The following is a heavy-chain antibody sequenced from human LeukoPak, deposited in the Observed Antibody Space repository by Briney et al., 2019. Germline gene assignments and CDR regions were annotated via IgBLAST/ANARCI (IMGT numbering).Heavy chain of an antibody. D-gene: IGHD1-26*01. CDR2: INWNGGST. CDR3: AKDISGSYWAPDY. J-gene: IGHJ4*02. V-gene: IGHV3-20*04. Sequence: PGGSLRLSCAASGFTFDDYGMSWVRQAPGKGLEWVSGINWNGGSTGYADSVKGRFTISRDNAKNSLYLQMNSLRAEDTAVYYCAKDISGSYWAPDYWGQGTLVTVSS. CDR1: GFTFDDYG.